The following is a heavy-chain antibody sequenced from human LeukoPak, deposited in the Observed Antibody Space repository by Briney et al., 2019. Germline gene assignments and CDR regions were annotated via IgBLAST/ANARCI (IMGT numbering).Heavy chain of an antibody. CDR3: AKDGIAYYDFWSGPYYYGMDV. CDR2: ISYDGSNK. Sequence: GGSLRLSCAASGFTFSSYGLHWVRQAPGKGREGVAVISYDGSNKYYADSVKGRFTISRDNSKNTLYLQMNSLRAEDTAVYYCAKDGIAYYDFWSGPYYYGMDVWGQGTTVTVSS. CDR1: GFTFSSYG. V-gene: IGHV3-30*18. D-gene: IGHD3-3*01. J-gene: IGHJ6*02.